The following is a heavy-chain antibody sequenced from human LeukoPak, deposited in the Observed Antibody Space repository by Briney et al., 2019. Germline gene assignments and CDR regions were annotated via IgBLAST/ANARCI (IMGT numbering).Heavy chain of an antibody. CDR1: GFTFDDYA. CDR3: AKDMNPNLYCSSTSCRDAFDI. J-gene: IGHJ3*02. V-gene: IGHV3-9*01. Sequence: GGSLRLSCAASGFTFDDYAMHWVRQAPGKGLEWVSGISWNSGSIGYADSVKGRFTISRDNAKNSLYLQMNSLRAEDTALYYCAKDMNPNLYCSSTSCRDAFDIWGQGTMVTVSS. D-gene: IGHD2-2*01. CDR2: ISWNSGSI.